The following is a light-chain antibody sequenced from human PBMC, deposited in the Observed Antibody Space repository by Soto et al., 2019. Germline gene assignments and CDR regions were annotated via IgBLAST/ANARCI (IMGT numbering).Light chain of an antibody. CDR1: QRVSTNY. V-gene: IGKV3-20*01. CDR3: QQYGSSPPT. CDR2: GAS. Sequence: EIVLTQSPGTLSLSPGERATLSCRASQRVSTNYLAWYQRKPGQTPRLLIYGASSSATDIPNRFSGSGSGTDFPLTITRLKAEDFAVYYCQQYGSSPPTFGQGTKVEIK. J-gene: IGKJ1*01.